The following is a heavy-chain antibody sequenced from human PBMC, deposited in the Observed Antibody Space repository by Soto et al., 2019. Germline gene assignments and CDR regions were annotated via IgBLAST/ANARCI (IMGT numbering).Heavy chain of an antibody. Sequence: QVELVESGGGVVQPGKSLRLSCVASGFSIRTYGMHWVRQAPGKGLEWVAVIWSDGSDQLYADSMQGRLTISRDNAKNTLYLPVNSLRADDTAAYFCATEPRRASRGWGGMDVWGQGTTVIVSS. CDR3: ATEPRRASRGWGGMDV. CDR1: GFSIRTYG. D-gene: IGHD3-10*01. CDR2: IWSDGSDQ. J-gene: IGHJ6*02. V-gene: IGHV3-33*01.